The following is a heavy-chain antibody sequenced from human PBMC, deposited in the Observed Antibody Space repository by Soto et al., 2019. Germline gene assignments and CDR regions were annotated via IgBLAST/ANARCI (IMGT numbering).Heavy chain of an antibody. V-gene: IGHV1-18*01. CDR2: ISASNGNT. CDR3: AREVGREKYYYGMDV. CDR1: GYSFTSCD. Sequence: GASVKVSCKAAGYSFTSCDISCVVQATGQGLEWMGWISASNGNTNYAQKLQGTVTMTTDTSTSTAYREMRSLRSDDTAVYYCAREVGREKYYYGMDVWGQGTTVTVSS. D-gene: IGHD1-26*01. J-gene: IGHJ6*02.